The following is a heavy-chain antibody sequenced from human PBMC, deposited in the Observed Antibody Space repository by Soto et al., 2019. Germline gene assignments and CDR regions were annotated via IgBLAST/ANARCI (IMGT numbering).Heavy chain of an antibody. J-gene: IGHJ6*02. V-gene: IGHV1-46*01. CDR2: INPSGGST. D-gene: IGHD5-18*01. Sequence: ASVKVSCKASGYTFTSYYMHWVRQAPGQGLEWMGIINPSGGSTSYAQKFQGRVTMTRDTSTSTVYMELSSLRSEDTAVYYCATRDRGDTAMADYYYGMDVWGQGTTVTV. CDR1: GYTFTSYY. CDR3: ATRDRGDTAMADYYYGMDV.